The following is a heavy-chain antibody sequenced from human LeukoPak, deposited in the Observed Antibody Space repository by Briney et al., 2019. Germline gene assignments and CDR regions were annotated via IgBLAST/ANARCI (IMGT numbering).Heavy chain of an antibody. CDR2: IYHSGST. Sequence: PSETLSLTCTVSGGSISSGGYYWSWIRQPPGKGLEWIGYIYHSGSTYYNPSLKSRVTISVDRSKNQFSLKLSSVTAADTAVYYCACSRVVGAIPYYFNYWGQGSLVTVSS. D-gene: IGHD1-26*01. CDR1: GGSISSGGYY. V-gene: IGHV4-30-2*01. J-gene: IGHJ4*02. CDR3: ACSRVVGAIPYYFNY.